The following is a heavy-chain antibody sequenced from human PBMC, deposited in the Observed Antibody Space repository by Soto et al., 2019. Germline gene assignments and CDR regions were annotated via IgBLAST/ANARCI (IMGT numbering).Heavy chain of an antibody. Sequence: QVQLQESGPGLVKPSQTLFLTCTVSGGSISSGGYYWSWIRQHPGKGLEWIGYIYYSGSTYYNPSLKSRVTISVDTSKNQFSLKLSSVTAADTAVYYCAREASWNYSLDYWGQGTLVTVSS. J-gene: IGHJ4*02. CDR3: AREASWNYSLDY. V-gene: IGHV4-31*03. CDR2: IYYSGST. CDR1: GGSISSGGYY. D-gene: IGHD1-7*01.